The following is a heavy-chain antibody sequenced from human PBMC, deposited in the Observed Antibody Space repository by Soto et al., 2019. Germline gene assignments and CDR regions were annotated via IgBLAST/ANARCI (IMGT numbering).Heavy chain of an antibody. Sequence: QVQLVQSGAEVRKPGASVKVSCKASGYSFTNYGISWVRQAPGQGLEWMGWISAYNGNTKFAQKVPGRVTMATDTSTTTAYMELSSLRSDDTAVYYCARDFRPQKSVATLNCEYCGQGTLVTVSS. CDR2: ISAYNGNT. V-gene: IGHV1-18*01. J-gene: IGHJ4*02. D-gene: IGHD6-19*01. CDR3: ARDFRPQKSVATLNCEY. CDR1: GYSFTNYG.